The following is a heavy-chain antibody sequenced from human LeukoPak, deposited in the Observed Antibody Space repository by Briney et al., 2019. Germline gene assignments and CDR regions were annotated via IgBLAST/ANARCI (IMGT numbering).Heavy chain of an antibody. V-gene: IGHV4-34*01. J-gene: IGHJ5*02. D-gene: IGHD3-22*01. CDR2: INDSGST. Sequence: PSETLSLTCTVSGGSISSYYWSWIRQPPGKGLEWLGEINDSGSTNYNPSLKSRVTISVDTSKRQFSLKMRSVTAADTAMYYCARSADYYDTVDPWGQGTLVTVSS. CDR3: ARSADYYDTVDP. CDR1: GGSISSYY.